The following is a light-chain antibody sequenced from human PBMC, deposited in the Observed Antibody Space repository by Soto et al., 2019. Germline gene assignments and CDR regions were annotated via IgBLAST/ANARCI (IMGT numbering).Light chain of an antibody. J-gene: IGKJ1*01. Sequence: DIQMTQAPSTLSGSVGDRVTITCRASQTISSWLAWYQQKPGKAPKLLIYKASTLKSGAPSRFSGSGSGTEFTLTISSLQPDDFATYYCQHYNSYSEAFGQGTKGELQ. CDR1: QTISSW. V-gene: IGKV1-5*03. CDR3: QHYNSYSEA. CDR2: KAS.